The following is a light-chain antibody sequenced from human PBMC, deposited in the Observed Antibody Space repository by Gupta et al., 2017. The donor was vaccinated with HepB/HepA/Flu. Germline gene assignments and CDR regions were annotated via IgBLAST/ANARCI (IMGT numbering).Light chain of an antibody. CDR3: QQYGSSPLT. Sequence: EIVLTQSPGTLSLSLGERLTLSCRASQSVSSSYLAWYQQKPGQAPRLLIYGASSRSTGIPDRFSGSGSGTDFTLTISSLEPEDFAVYYCQQYGSSPLTFGGGTKVEIK. CDR2: GAS. CDR1: QSVSSSY. J-gene: IGKJ4*01. V-gene: IGKV3-20*01.